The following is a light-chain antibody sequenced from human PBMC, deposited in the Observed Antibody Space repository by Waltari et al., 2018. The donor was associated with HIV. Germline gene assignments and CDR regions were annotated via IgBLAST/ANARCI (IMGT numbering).Light chain of an antibody. V-gene: IGLV3-1*01. CDR1: KLGNKY. J-gene: IGLJ2*01. CDR2: QDN. CDR3: QAWDGSTDVV. Sequence: SYELTQPPSVSVSPGQTASITCSGDKLGNKYACWYQQKPGQSPVLVIYQDNQRPSGIPERFSGSNSGNTATLTVSGTQAMDEADYYCQAWDGSTDVVFGGGTKLTVL.